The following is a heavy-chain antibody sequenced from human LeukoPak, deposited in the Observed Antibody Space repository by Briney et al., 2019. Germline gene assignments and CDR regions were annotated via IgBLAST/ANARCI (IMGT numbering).Heavy chain of an antibody. Sequence: SETLSLTCTVSGGSISSYYWSWIRQPPGKGLEWIGYIYYSGSTNYNPSLKSRVTISVDTSKNQFSLKLSSVTAADTAVYYCASGTYYYDSSGYYGGAFDIWGQGTMVTVSS. CDR2: IYYSGST. CDR3: ASGTYYYDSSGYYGGAFDI. V-gene: IGHV4-59*12. D-gene: IGHD3-22*01. J-gene: IGHJ3*02. CDR1: GGSISSYY.